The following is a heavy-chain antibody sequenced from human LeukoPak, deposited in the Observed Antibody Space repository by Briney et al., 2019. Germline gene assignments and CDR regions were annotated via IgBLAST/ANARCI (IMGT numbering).Heavy chain of an antibody. CDR3: ARYYDFWSGYRFDP. J-gene: IGHJ5*02. D-gene: IGHD3-3*01. CDR1: GGSISSSSYY. V-gene: IGHV4-39*01. CDR2: IYYSGST. Sequence: SETLSLTCTVSGGSISSSSYYWGWIRQPPGKGLEWIGSIYYSGSTYYNPSLKSRVTISVDTSKNQFSLKLSSVTAADTAVYYCARYYDFWSGYRFDPWGQGTLVTVSS.